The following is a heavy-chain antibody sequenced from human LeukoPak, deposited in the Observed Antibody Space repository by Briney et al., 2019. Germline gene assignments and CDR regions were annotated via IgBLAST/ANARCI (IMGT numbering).Heavy chain of an antibody. V-gene: IGHV3-21*01. CDR3: ARGLDIVVVPAATRGPRWYVDV. D-gene: IGHD2-2*03. CDR2: ISSSSSYI. Sequence: PGGSLRLSCAASGFTFSSYSMNWVRQAPGKGLEWVSSISSSSSYIYYADSVKGRFTISRDNAKNSLYLQMNSLTAEDTAVYYCARGLDIVVVPAATRGPRWYVDVWGKGTTVTVSS. CDR1: GFTFSSYS. J-gene: IGHJ6*04.